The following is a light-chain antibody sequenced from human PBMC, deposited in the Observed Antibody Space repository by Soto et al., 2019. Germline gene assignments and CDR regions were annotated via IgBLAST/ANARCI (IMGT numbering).Light chain of an antibody. V-gene: IGKV3-15*01. CDR1: QSVGSN. CDR3: QQYNNWPTWT. Sequence: VVIAHSPATLSVSPGERVTLSCGARQSVGSNLAWYQQKPGQAPRLLIYGASTRATGIPARFSGSGSETEFTLTISSLQAEDSAVYCCQQYNNWPTWTFGEGTKVDIK. J-gene: IGKJ1*01. CDR2: GAS.